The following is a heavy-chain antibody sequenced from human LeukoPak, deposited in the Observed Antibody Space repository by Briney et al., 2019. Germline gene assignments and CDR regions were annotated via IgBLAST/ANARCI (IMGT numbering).Heavy chain of an antibody. Sequence: GGSLRLSCAASGFTFSSYAMHWVRQAPGKGLEWVAVISYDGSSKYYADSVKGRFTISRDNSKNTLYLQMNSLRAEDMAVYYCARGTTGYSSGWWEYNWFDPWGQGTLVTVSS. D-gene: IGHD6-19*01. V-gene: IGHV3-30*01. CDR1: GFTFSSYA. J-gene: IGHJ5*02. CDR3: ARGTTGYSSGWWEYNWFDP. CDR2: ISYDGSSK.